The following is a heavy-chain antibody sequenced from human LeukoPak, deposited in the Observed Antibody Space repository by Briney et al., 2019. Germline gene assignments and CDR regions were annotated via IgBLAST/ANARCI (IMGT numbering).Heavy chain of an antibody. Sequence: ASVKVSCKASGCTFTSYVISWVRQAPGQGLEWMGWISAYNGNTNYAQKLQGRVTMTTDTSTSTAYMELRSLRSDDTAVYYCARDATIFGVVIISYNWFDPWGQGTLVTVSS. CDR1: GCTFTSYV. J-gene: IGHJ5*02. D-gene: IGHD3-3*01. CDR2: ISAYNGNT. CDR3: ARDATIFGVVIISYNWFDP. V-gene: IGHV1-18*01.